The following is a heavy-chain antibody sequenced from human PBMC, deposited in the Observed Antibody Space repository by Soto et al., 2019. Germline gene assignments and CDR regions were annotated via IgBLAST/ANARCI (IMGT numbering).Heavy chain of an antibody. D-gene: IGHD7-27*01. CDR3: AKPGDGYYYMDD. Sequence: GGSLRLSCAASGFTFSTYAMTWVRQDPGKGLEWVSGIRGTGANTYYADSVKGRFTISRDNSKNTLYLQMNSLRAEDTAVYYCAKPGDGYYYMDDWGNGSTVTVS. CDR2: IRGTGANT. J-gene: IGHJ6*03. V-gene: IGHV3-23*01. CDR1: GFTFSTYA.